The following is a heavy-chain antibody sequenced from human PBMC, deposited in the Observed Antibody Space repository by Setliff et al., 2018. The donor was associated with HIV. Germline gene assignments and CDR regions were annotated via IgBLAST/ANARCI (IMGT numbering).Heavy chain of an antibody. V-gene: IGHV1-2*06. CDR1: GDIFSRYG. D-gene: IGHD6-6*01. CDR2: INPNSGGT. J-gene: IGHJ4*02. Sequence: ASVKVSCKASGDIFSRYGISWVRQAPGQGLEWMGRINPNSGGTNYAQKFQGRVTMTRDTSINTAYMELSRLRSEDTALYYCARGRGRLVQFDYWGQETLVTVSS. CDR3: ARGRGRLVQFDY.